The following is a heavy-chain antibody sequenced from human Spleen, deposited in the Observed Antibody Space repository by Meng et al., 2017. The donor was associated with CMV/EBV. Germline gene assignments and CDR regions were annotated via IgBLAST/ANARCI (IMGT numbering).Heavy chain of an antibody. D-gene: IGHD3-22*01. CDR1: GGSVSSGSYY. CDR3: ARLGDYYVSSGYGLFDQ. V-gene: IGHV4-39*01. J-gene: IGHJ4*02. CDR2: IYYSRTN. Sequence: WGSLRLSCTVSGGSVSSGSYYWSWIRQPPGKGLEWTGSIYYSRTNYYNPSRKSRVTISVDTSKNQVSLKLRYVTAADTAVYYCARLGDYYVSSGYGLFDQWGQGALVTVSS.